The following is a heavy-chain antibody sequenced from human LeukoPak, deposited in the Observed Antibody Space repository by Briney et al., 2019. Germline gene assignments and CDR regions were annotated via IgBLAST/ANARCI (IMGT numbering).Heavy chain of an antibody. V-gene: IGHV3-64D*06. CDR1: GFTFSSYA. Sequence: GGSLRLSCSASGFTFSSYAMHWVRQAPGKGLEYVSAITSNGGSAYYADSVKGRFTISRDNSKNTLYLQMSSLRPEDTAVYYCVKYSSALFLGGYFDYWGQGTLVTASS. J-gene: IGHJ4*02. CDR3: VKYSSALFLGGYFDY. D-gene: IGHD6-19*01. CDR2: ITSNGGSA.